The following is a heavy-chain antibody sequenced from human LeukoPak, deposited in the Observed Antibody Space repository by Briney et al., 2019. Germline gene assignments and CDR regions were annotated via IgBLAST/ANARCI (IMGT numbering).Heavy chain of an antibody. Sequence: GGSLRLSCAASGFIFADYTLHWVRLPPGKGLEWVSGIGWHGGAIGYADSVEGRFTISRDNAKNSLYLQMNSLTAEDTALYYCAKDRSSRSSYGDAFDIWGQGTVVTVSS. CDR2: IGWHGGAI. V-gene: IGHV3-9*01. CDR1: GFIFADYT. D-gene: IGHD6-13*01. J-gene: IGHJ3*02. CDR3: AKDRSSRSSYGDAFDI.